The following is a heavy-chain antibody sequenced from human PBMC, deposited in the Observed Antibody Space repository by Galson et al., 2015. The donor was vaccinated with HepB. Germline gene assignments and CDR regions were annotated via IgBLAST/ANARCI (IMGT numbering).Heavy chain of an antibody. Sequence: LSLTCTVSGGSISGSTYYWGWVRQSPEKGLEWIGSISYSGTTYYQSSLEGRVTMSVDTSKNQFSLRLSSLTAADTAVYYCARRLGRSTVITPGDYWGQGTLVTVSS. CDR3: ARRLGRSTVITPGDY. CDR2: ISYSGTT. J-gene: IGHJ4*02. D-gene: IGHD4-17*01. CDR1: GGSISGSTYY. V-gene: IGHV4-39*01.